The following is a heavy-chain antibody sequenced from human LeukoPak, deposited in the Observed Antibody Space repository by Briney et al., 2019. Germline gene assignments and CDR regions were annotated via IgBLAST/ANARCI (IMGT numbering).Heavy chain of an antibody. Sequence: GGSLRLSCAASGFTVSSNEMSWVRQAPGKGLEWVSAISGSGGSTYYADSVRGRFTISRDNSKNTLYLQMNSLRAEDTAVYYCAKGAVAGTETGYYFDYWGQGTLVTVSS. J-gene: IGHJ4*02. V-gene: IGHV3-23*01. CDR2: ISGSGGST. CDR3: AKGAVAGTETGYYFDY. CDR1: GFTVSSNE. D-gene: IGHD6-19*01.